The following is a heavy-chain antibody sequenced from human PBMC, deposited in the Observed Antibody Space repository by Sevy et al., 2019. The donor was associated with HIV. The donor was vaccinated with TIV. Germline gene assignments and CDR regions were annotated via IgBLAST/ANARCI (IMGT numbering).Heavy chain of an antibody. Sequence: GESLKISCAASGFTFCDYQMNWVRQAPGKGLEWVSYISTSGDTIYYADSVEGRFTISRDNAKNSLYLQMSSLRVEDTAIYYCAPGSLSWGQGTLVTV. CDR1: GFTFCDYQ. CDR3: APGSLS. CDR2: ISTSGDTI. D-gene: IGHD3-10*01. V-gene: IGHV3-48*03. J-gene: IGHJ5*02.